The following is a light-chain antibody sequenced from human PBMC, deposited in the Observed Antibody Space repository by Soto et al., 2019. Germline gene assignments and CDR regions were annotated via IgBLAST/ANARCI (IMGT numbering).Light chain of an antibody. Sequence: EIATTQSPATLSVSPGERATLSCRASQSVSSKLAWYQQKPGQAPRLLIYDASTRATGIPARFSGSGSGTEFTLTISSLQSEDFAVYYCQQFNNWPRTVGQGTKVDIK. J-gene: IGKJ1*01. CDR3: QQFNNWPRT. CDR1: QSVSSK. V-gene: IGKV3-15*01. CDR2: DAS.